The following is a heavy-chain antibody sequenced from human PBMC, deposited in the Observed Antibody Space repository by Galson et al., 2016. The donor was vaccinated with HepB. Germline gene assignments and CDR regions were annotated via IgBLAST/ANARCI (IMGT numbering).Heavy chain of an antibody. J-gene: IGHJ4*02. V-gene: IGHV3-21*01. CDR2: XXSTXXXI. D-gene: IGHD4-17*01. CDR3: ARDNGDLDY. Sequence: SLRLSCADSGFTFRXXXMNXXXQAXXXGLXXVSXXXSTXXXIXXQDSXXVRFTISXXNAKNXLYLQIXXLRAEDTAVYYCARDNGDLDYWXXGTLVTVSS. CDR1: GFTFRXXX.